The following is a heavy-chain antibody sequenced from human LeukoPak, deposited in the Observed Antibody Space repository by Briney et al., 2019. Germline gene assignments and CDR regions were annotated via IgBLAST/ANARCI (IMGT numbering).Heavy chain of an antibody. D-gene: IGHD3-22*01. Sequence: GGSLRLSCAASGFTFDDYAMHWVRQAPGKGLEWVSLISGDGGSTYYADSVKGRFTISRDNSKNSLYLQMNSLRTEDTALYYCAKDSLSYYYGSSGSLDYWGQGTLVTVSS. CDR1: GFTFDDYA. CDR2: ISGDGGST. V-gene: IGHV3-43*02. J-gene: IGHJ4*02. CDR3: AKDSLSYYYGSSGSLDY.